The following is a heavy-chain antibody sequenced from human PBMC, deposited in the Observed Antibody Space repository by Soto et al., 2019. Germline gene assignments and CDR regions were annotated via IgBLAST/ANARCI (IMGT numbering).Heavy chain of an antibody. V-gene: IGHV4-39*01. CDR3: ARHLPRGRAVAGRETYYFDY. CDR2: IYYSGST. Sequence: SETLSLTCTVSGGSISSSSYYWGWIRQPPGKGLEWIGSIYYSGSTYYNPSLKSRVTISVDTSKNQFSLKLSSVTAADTAVYYCARHLPRGRAVAGRETYYFDYWGQGTLVTVSS. CDR1: GGSISSSSYY. J-gene: IGHJ4*02. D-gene: IGHD6-19*01.